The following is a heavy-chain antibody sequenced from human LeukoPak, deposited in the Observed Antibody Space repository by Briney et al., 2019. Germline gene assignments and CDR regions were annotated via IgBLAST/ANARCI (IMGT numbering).Heavy chain of an antibody. J-gene: IGHJ4*02. D-gene: IGHD5-18*01. CDR1: GLTFSNYS. Sequence: GGSLRPSCAASGLTFSNYSMSWVRQAPGKGLEWVSAISGSGGSTYFADSVKGRFTISRDNSKNTLYLQMYSLRDEDTAVYYCAKGPWGSYSYGFYFDYWGQGTLVTVSS. V-gene: IGHV3-23*01. CDR2: ISGSGGST. CDR3: AKGPWGSYSYGFYFDY.